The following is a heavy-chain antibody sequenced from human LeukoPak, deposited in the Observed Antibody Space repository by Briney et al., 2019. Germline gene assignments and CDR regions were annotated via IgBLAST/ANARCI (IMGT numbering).Heavy chain of an antibody. CDR3: ARRGYDSSGYYHGLGAFDI. J-gene: IGHJ3*02. CDR1: GYSFTSYW. Sequence: GESLKISCKGSGYSFTSYWIGWVRQMPGKGLEWMGIIYSGDSDTRYSPSFQGQVTISADKSISTAYLQWSSLKASDTAMYYCARRGYDSSGYYHGLGAFDIWGQGTMVTVSS. V-gene: IGHV5-51*01. D-gene: IGHD3-22*01. CDR2: IYSGDSDT.